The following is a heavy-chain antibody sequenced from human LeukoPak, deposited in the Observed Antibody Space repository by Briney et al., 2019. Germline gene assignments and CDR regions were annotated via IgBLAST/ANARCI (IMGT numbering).Heavy chain of an antibody. CDR3: ARASDGYSSGWESYYYMDV. Sequence: ASVKVSCKASGGTFSSYAVSWVRQAPGQGLEWMGGIIPIFGTANYAQKFQGRVTITADESTSTAYMELSSLRSEDTAVYYCARASDGYSSGWESYYYMDVWGKGTTVTVSS. D-gene: IGHD6-19*01. CDR2: IIPIFGTA. J-gene: IGHJ6*03. V-gene: IGHV1-69*13. CDR1: GGTFSSYA.